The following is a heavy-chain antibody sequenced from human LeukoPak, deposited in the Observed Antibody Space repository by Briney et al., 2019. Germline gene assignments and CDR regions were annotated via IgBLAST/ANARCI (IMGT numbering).Heavy chain of an antibody. J-gene: IGHJ4*02. CDR3: ARLPLTARRHFDF. CDR1: GFTFSSYW. V-gene: IGHV3-74*01. Sequence: GGSLRLSCAASGFTFSSYWMHWVRQAPGKGLVWVSRINSDGSSTSYADSVKGRFTISRDNAKNTLYLQMNSLRAEDTAVYYCARLPLTARRHFDFWGQGTQVTVSS. CDR2: INSDGSST. D-gene: IGHD5-18*01.